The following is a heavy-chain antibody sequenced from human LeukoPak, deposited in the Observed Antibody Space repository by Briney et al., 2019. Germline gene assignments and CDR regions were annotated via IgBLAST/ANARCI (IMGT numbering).Heavy chain of an antibody. V-gene: IGHV3-23*01. CDR1: GFTFSSYA. CDR2: ISGSGGST. J-gene: IGHJ4*02. D-gene: IGHD6-6*01. Sequence: GGSLRLSCGASGFTFSSYAMSWVRQAPGKGPEWVSGISGSGGSTCYADSVKGRFTISRDNSKNTLYLQMNSLRAEDTAVYYCASFRSSIAAHDYWGQGTLVTVSS. CDR3: ASFRSSIAAHDY.